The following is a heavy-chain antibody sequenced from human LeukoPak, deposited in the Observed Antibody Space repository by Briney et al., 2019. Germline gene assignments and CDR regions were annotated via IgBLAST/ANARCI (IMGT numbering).Heavy chain of an antibody. CDR3: AKTNYYDTSPYHLRSYYYGLDV. Sequence: GGSLRLSCAASGFTFSNYAISWVRQAPGKGLEWVSGISGSGGSTFYADSVKGRFTISRDNSKNTVYLQMNSLRAEDTAVYYCAKTNYYDTSPYHLRSYYYGLDVWGQGTTVTVSS. D-gene: IGHD3-22*01. V-gene: IGHV3-23*01. J-gene: IGHJ6*02. CDR1: GFTFSNYA. CDR2: ISGSGGST.